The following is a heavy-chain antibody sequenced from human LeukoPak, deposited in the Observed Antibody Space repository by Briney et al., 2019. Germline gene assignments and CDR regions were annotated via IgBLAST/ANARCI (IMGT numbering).Heavy chain of an antibody. D-gene: IGHD3-22*01. CDR1: GFTFVIYE. CDR2: ISSGGGTI. CDR3: ARAPNYYDRYYYYYYMDV. V-gene: IGHV3-48*03. J-gene: IGHJ6*03. Sequence: GSLRLSCVASGFTFVIYEMNWVRQAPGKGLEWLSHISSGGGTISYADSVKGRFTISRDNAKNSPYLQMNSLRAEDTAVYYCARAPNYYDRYYYYYYMDVWGKGTTVTVSS.